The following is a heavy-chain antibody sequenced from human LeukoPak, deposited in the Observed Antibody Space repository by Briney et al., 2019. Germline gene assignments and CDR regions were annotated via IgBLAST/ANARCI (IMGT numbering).Heavy chain of an antibody. CDR2: MNPNSGNT. CDR3: ARGPLGSSWLTYYYYYGMDV. CDR1: GYTFTSYD. V-gene: IGHV1-8*01. Sequence: ASVKVSCKASGYTFTSYDINWVRQATGQGLEGMGWMNPNSGNTGYAQKFQGRVTMTSNTSISTAYMELSSLRSEDTAVYSCARGPLGSSWLTYYYYYGMDVWGQGTTVPVSS. J-gene: IGHJ6*02. D-gene: IGHD6-13*01.